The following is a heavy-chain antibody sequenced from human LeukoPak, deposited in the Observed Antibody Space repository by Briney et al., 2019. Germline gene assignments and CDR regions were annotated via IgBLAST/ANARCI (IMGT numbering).Heavy chain of an antibody. V-gene: IGHV4-59*01. CDR2: IYYSGST. D-gene: IGHD5-18*01. CDR1: GGSISPYY. J-gene: IGHJ4*02. CDR3: ARSIQLWSIFDY. Sequence: PSETLSLTCTVSGGSISPYYWSWIRQPPGKGLEWIGYIYYSGSTNYNPSLKSRVTMSVDSSKNQFSLKLSSMTAADTAVYYCARSIQLWSIFDYWGQGTLVTVSS.